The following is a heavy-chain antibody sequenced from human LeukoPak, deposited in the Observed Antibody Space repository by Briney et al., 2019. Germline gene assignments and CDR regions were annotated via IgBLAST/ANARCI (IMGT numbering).Heavy chain of an antibody. CDR3: ARVRGYCSSGSCQLGFLDY. CDR2: INLSGST. Sequence: SETLSLTCAVYDESFSTHYWSWIRQPPGKGLEWIGEINLSGSTNFNPSLKSRVTMSVDTSKNQFSLELSSVTAADTAVYYCARVRGYCSSGSCQLGFLDYWGQGTLVTVSS. CDR1: DESFSTHY. D-gene: IGHD2-15*01. J-gene: IGHJ4*02. V-gene: IGHV4-34*01.